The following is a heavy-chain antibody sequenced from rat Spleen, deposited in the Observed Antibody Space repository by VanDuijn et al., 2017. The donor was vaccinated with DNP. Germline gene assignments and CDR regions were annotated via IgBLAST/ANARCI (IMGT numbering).Heavy chain of an antibody. D-gene: IGHD1-9*01. Sequence: EVQLVNSGGGLVQPGRSLKLSCAASGFTFSHYVIHWIRQAPTTGLEWVASISPSGGGTYYRDSVKGRFTISRDKTKSTLYLQMDSLRSEDTATYYCARHGVTYYAPDYWGQGVMVTVSS. CDR2: ISPSGGGT. J-gene: IGHJ2*01. CDR3: ARHGVTYYAPDY. CDR1: GFTFSHYV. V-gene: IGHV5-19*01.